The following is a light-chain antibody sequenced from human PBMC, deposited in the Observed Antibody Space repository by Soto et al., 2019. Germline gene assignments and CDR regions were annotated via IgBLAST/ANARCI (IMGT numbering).Light chain of an antibody. CDR1: QSITTY. J-gene: IGKJ2*01. Sequence: DIQMTQSPSSLSASVGDRVTLTCRASQSITTYLNWYQQKPGKAPKLLIYAASSLQSGVPSRFSGSGSGTDFTLTVTSLQPEDFANYYCQQSYSTPHTFGPGTKLEIK. CDR3: QQSYSTPHT. V-gene: IGKV1-39*01. CDR2: AAS.